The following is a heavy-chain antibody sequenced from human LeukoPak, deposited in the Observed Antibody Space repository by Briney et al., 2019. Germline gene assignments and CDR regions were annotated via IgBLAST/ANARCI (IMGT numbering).Heavy chain of an antibody. D-gene: IGHD3-10*01. CDR3: TKDFRGSGYFFDY. V-gene: IGHV3-23*01. CDR1: GFTFNNHA. CDR2: ISGSGDNT. J-gene: IGHJ4*02. Sequence: RGSLRLSCVVSGFTFNNHAMSWVRQAPGKGLEWVSAISGSGDNTFYAGSVRGRFTISRDNSKNTLYLQMDSLRAEDTAIYYCTKDFRGSGYFFDYWGQGTPVTVSS.